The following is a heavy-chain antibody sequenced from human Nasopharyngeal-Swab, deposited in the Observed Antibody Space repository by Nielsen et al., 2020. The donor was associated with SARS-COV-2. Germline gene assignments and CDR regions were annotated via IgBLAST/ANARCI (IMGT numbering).Heavy chain of an antibody. V-gene: IGHV3-64D*06. J-gene: IGHJ4*02. Sequence: GGSLRLSCAASGFTFSSYGMHWVRQAPGKGLEYVSAISSNGGSTYYADSVKGRFTISRDNSKNTLYLQMSSLRAEDTAVYYCVKARSGWYEKWGQGTLVTVSS. CDR2: ISSNGGST. D-gene: IGHD6-19*01. CDR3: VKARSGWYEK. CDR1: GFTFSSYG.